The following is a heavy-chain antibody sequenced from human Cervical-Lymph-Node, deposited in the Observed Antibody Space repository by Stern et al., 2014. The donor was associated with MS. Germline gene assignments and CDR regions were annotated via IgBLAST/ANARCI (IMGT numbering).Heavy chain of an antibody. J-gene: IGHJ4*02. D-gene: IGHD2-8*01. CDR2: IYYSGST. CDR3: ARVVYATYYFDY. V-gene: IGHV4-61*01. Sequence: QLQLQASGPGLVKPSETLSLTCTVSGGSVSSGSYYWSWIRQPPGKGLEWIGYIYYSGSTNYNPSLKSRVTISVDTSKNQFSLKLSSVTAADTAVYYCARVVYATYYFDYWGQGTLVTVSS. CDR1: GGSVSSGSYY.